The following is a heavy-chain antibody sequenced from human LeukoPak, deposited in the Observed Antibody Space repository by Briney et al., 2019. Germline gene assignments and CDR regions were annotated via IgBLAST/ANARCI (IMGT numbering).Heavy chain of an antibody. D-gene: IGHD3-22*01. Sequence: GGSLRLSCAASGFTLSSYWMHWVRQVPGKGLVWVSRINPDGSTTTYADSVKGRFTISRDNAKNTLYLQMNSLRAEDTAVYYCARDLRDYYDSSGYPFWGQGTLVTVSS. CDR1: GFTLSSYW. J-gene: IGHJ4*02. CDR2: INPDGSTT. CDR3: ARDLRDYYDSSGYPF. V-gene: IGHV3-74*01.